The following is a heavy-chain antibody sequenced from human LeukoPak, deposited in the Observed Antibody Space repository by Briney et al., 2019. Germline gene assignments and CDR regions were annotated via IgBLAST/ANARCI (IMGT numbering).Heavy chain of an antibody. D-gene: IGHD5-12*01. CDR2: ISAGSSYI. Sequence: PGGSLRLSCEASGFTFSTYSVNWVRQAPGKGLDWVSSISAGSSYIYYADSVKGRFTISRDNGKNSVYLQMNSLRAEDTAVYYCARGSLHSDYGFDYWGQGTLVTVSS. V-gene: IGHV3-21*01. CDR1: GFTFSTYS. J-gene: IGHJ4*02. CDR3: ARGSLHSDYGFDY.